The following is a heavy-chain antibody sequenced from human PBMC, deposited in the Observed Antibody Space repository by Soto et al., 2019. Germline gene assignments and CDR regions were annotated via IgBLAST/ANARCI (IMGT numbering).Heavy chain of an antibody. J-gene: IGHJ5*02. D-gene: IGHD4-17*01. CDR2: IYYSGNS. CDR3: VVFYGDYGGWFDP. CDR1: GGSISSGTYY. V-gene: IGHV4-31*03. Sequence: QVQLQESGPGLVKPSQTLSLTCTVSGGSISSGTYYWSWIRQHPGKGLEWIGYIYYSGNSYYNPSLKSRVTMSLDTSKNQFSLKLSSVTAADTAVYYCVVFYGDYGGWFDPWGQGTLVTVSS.